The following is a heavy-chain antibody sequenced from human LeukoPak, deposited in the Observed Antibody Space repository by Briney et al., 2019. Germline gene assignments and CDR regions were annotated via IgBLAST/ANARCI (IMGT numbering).Heavy chain of an antibody. J-gene: IGHJ4*02. V-gene: IGHV3-48*02. CDR2: ISSSSSTI. D-gene: IGHD1-26*01. CDR3: ARTPAQGRVGATYFDY. CDR1: GFTFSTYS. Sequence: QPGGSLRLSCAASGFTFSTYSMNWVRQAPGKGLEWVSYISSSSSTIYYADSVEGRFTISRDNAKNSLYLQMNSLRDEDTAVYYCARTPAQGRVGATYFDYWGQGTLVTVSS.